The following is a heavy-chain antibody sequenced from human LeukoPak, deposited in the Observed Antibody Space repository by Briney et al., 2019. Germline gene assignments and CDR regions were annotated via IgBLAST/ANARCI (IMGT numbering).Heavy chain of an antibody. CDR1: GGSISSSSYY. CDR2: IYYSGST. D-gene: IGHD6-19*01. CDR3: AGGSQLAVAVNY. J-gene: IGHJ4*02. Sequence: SETLSLTCTVSGGSISSSSYYWGWIRQPPGKGLEWIGSIYYSGSTYYNPSLKSRVTISVDTSKNQFSLKLSSVTAADTAVYYCAGGSQLAVAVNYWGQGTLVTVSS. V-gene: IGHV4-39*01.